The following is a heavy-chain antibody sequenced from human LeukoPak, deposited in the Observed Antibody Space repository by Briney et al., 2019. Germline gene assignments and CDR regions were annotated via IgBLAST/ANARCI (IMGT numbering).Heavy chain of an antibody. CDR1: GYTFTGYY. CDR3: ARVGGGWFVGY. V-gene: IGHV1-18*04. CDR2: ISAYNGNT. J-gene: IGHJ4*02. Sequence: GASVKVSCKASGYTFTGYYMHWVRQAPGQGLEWMGWISAYNGNTNYAQKLQGRVTMTTDTSTSTAYMELRSLRSDDTAVYYCARVGGGWFVGYWGQGTLVTVSS. D-gene: IGHD6-19*01.